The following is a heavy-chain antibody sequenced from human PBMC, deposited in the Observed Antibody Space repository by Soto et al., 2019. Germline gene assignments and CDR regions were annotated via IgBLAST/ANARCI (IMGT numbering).Heavy chain of an antibody. J-gene: IGHJ1*01. V-gene: IGHV5-51*01. CDR1: GYSFTSYW. CDR2: IHPGDSET. D-gene: IGHD1-20*01. Sequence: PGEYLKTSCKGSGYSFTSYWIVWVRQMPGKGLEWMGIIHPGDSETRYSPSFQGEVTISADKAISIAYLQRSSLKASDTAMYYCPRHDGGITGNRFQHWGQGTLVTVSS. CDR3: PRHDGGITGNRFQH.